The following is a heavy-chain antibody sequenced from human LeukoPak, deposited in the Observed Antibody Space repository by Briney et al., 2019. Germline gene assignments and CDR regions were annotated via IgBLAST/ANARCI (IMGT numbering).Heavy chain of an antibody. J-gene: IGHJ4*02. CDR3: DREIRGSGSYNPNFDY. D-gene: IGHD3-10*01. CDR1: GYTFTSYG. Sequence: AVKLSFKSSGYTFTSYGNSWVRQAPAQGLEWMGLISAYNDNTNYAHVHPGRVTITTYTSTTTTFLELKRKRSEDTAVDYCDREIRGSGSYNPNFDYWGQGALVTVSS. V-gene: IGHV1-18*01. CDR2: ISAYNDNT.